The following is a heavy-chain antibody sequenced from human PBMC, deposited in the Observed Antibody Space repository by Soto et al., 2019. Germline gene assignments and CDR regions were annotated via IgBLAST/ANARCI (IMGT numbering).Heavy chain of an antibody. Sequence: QVQLQESGPGLVKPSQTLSLTCTVSGGSISSGGYYWSWIRQHPGKGLEWIGYIYYSGSTYYNPSRKSRVTISVDTSKNQFSLKLSSVTAADTAVYYCASYRKEGVAATRVGAFDIWGQGTMVTVSS. D-gene: IGHD2-15*01. CDR3: ASYRKEGVAATRVGAFDI. J-gene: IGHJ3*02. CDR1: GGSISSGGYY. V-gene: IGHV4-31*03. CDR2: IYYSGST.